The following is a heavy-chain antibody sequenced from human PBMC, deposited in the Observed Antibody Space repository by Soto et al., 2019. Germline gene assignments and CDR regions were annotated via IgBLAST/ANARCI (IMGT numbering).Heavy chain of an antibody. CDR2: ISSDGTSK. V-gene: IGHV3-30-3*01. CDR1: GFSFNNYA. Sequence: QMQVVESGGGVVQPGRSLRLSCAASGFSFNNYAMHGVRQAPGKGLEWVAFISSDGTSKNYADSVTGRFTVSRDNSRNTVYLQMNSLRPEDTAVYYCARGDGYIYGNTFDSWGQGTLVTVSS. D-gene: IGHD5-18*01. CDR3: ARGDGYIYGNTFDS. J-gene: IGHJ4*02.